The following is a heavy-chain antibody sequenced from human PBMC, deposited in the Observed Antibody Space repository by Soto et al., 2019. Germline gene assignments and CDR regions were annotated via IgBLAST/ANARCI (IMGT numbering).Heavy chain of an antibody. J-gene: IGHJ6*02. V-gene: IGHV1-69*13. CDR3: ASAHYCSGGSCYSGHYYYYYGMDV. Sequence: ASVKVSCKASGGTFSSYAISWVRQAPGQGLEWMGGIIPIFGTANYAQKFQGRVTITADESTSTAYMELSSLRSEDTAVYYCASAHYCSGGSCYSGHYYYYYGMDVWGRGTTVTVSS. D-gene: IGHD2-15*01. CDR1: GGTFSSYA. CDR2: IIPIFGTA.